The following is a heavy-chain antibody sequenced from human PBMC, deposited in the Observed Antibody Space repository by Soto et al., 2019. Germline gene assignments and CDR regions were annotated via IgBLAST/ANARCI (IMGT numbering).Heavy chain of an antibody. CDR3: ARERGSGWTFDY. CDR2: ISSSSTI. J-gene: IGHJ4*02. D-gene: IGHD6-19*01. CDR1: GFTFSTYS. V-gene: IGHV3-48*01. Sequence: GGSLRLSCAASGFTFSTYSMNWVRQAPGKGLEWVSSISSSSTIYYADSVKGRFTISRDNVQNSLYLQMHSLRAEDTAVHYCARERGSGWTFDYWGQGTLVTVSS.